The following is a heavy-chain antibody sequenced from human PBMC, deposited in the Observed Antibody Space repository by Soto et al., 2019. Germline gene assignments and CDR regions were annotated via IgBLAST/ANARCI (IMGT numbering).Heavy chain of an antibody. J-gene: IGHJ4*02. CDR1: GFTFSNYA. CDR3: AKAGGSGSLNVDY. V-gene: IGHV3-23*01. Sequence: EVQLLESGGGLVQPGGSLRLSCAASGFTFSNYAMSWVRQAPGKGLEWVSAIRSGGGSTYYADSVKGRFTISRDNYKNTLYLQMNSLRAEDTAVYYCAKAGGSGSLNVDYWGQGNLVTVSS. CDR2: IRSGGGST. D-gene: IGHD3-10*01.